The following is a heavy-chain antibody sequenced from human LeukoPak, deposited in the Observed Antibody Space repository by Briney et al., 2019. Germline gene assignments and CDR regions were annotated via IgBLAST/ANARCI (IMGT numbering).Heavy chain of an antibody. CDR3: ARRPSGGTNWFDP. Sequence: SETLSLTCTVSGGSISSYYWSWIRQPPGKGLEWIGCIYYSGSTNYNPSLKSRVTMSVDTSKNQFSLKLSSVTAADTAVYYCARRPSGGTNWFDPWGQGSLVTVSS. D-gene: IGHD1-26*01. CDR2: IYYSGST. J-gene: IGHJ5*02. V-gene: IGHV4-59*08. CDR1: GGSISSYY.